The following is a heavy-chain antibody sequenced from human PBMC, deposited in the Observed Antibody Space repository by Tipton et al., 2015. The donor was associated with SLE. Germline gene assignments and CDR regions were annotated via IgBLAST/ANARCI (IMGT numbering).Heavy chain of an antibody. V-gene: IGHV4-59*12. CDR2: IYQSGSI. CDR1: GFNFGAYS. D-gene: IGHD6-19*01. CDR3: ARDNNVIAVAGGGYFQH. J-gene: IGHJ1*01. Sequence: LRLSCAASGFNFGAYSMNWVRQAPGKGLEWIGNIYQSGSIYYNPSLKSRVTISFDTSNNEFSLKLTSVTAADTAVYYCARDNNVIAVAGGGYFQHWGQGTLVTVSS.